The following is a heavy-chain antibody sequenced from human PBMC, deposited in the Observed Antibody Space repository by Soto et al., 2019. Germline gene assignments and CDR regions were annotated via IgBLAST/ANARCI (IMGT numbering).Heavy chain of an antibody. J-gene: IGHJ6*02. CDR1: GFSISEYG. CDR3: AKGAGDRLSLGMDV. V-gene: IGHV3-30*18. Sequence: QVQLVESGGGVVQPGWSLRLSCAASGFSISEYGMEWVRQAPGKGLEWVALISYDGSNTYYADSVKGRFTISRDNSKDTLFLQMTGLRREDTAVYYCAKGAGDRLSLGMDVWGQGTTVTVSS. D-gene: IGHD1-26*01. CDR2: ISYDGSNT.